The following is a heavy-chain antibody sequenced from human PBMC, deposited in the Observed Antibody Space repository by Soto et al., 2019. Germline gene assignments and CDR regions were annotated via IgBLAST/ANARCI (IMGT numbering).Heavy chain of an antibody. V-gene: IGHV2-5*02. CDR2: IYWDDDK. J-gene: IGHJ5*02. D-gene: IGHD6-19*01. CDR3: THGYSSGWYIS. Sequence: QITLKESGPTLVKPTQTLTLTCTFSGFSLSTSGVGVSWIRQPPGKALEWLALIYWDDDKRYSPSLKSRLTSTKDPAKNQVVLTITNMDPVDTATDSCTHGYSSGWYISWGQGTLVTVSS. CDR1: GFSLSTSGVG.